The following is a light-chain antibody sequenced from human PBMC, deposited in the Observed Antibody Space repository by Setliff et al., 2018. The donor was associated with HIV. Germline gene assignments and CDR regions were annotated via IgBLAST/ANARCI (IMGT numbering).Light chain of an antibody. J-gene: IGLJ1*01. CDR2: DVT. Sequence: ALTQPRSVSGSPGQSVTISCTGTSSDVGGYNYVSWYQQYPGKAPKLMIYDVTKRPSGVPDRFSGSKSDNTASLTISGLQAEDEADYYCCSYAGSYTLYVFGTGTKVTVL. V-gene: IGLV2-11*01. CDR3: CSYAGSYTLYV. CDR1: SSDVGGYNY.